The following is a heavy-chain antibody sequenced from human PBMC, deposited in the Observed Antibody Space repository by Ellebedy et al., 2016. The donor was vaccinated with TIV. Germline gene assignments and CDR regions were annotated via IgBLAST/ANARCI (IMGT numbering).Heavy chain of an antibody. CDR3: ARVGQNHDILTGYSIDY. CDR2: IYYSGST. Sequence: SETLSLXXTVSGGSISSYYWSWIRQPPGKGLEWIGYIYYSGSTNYNPSLKSRVTISVDTSKNQFSLKLSSVTAADTAVYYCARVGQNHDILTGYSIDYWGQGTLVTVSS. D-gene: IGHD3-9*01. CDR1: GGSISSYY. V-gene: IGHV4-59*13. J-gene: IGHJ4*02.